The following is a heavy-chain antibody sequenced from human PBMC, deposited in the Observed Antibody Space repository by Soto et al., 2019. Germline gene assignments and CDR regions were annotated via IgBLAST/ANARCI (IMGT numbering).Heavy chain of an antibody. D-gene: IGHD5-18*01. CDR2: ISYDGSNK. J-gene: IGHJ6*02. V-gene: IGHV3-30-3*01. Sequence: GGSLRLSCAASGFTFSSYAMHWVRQAPGKGLEWVAVISYDGSNKYYADSVKGRFTISRDNSKNTLYLQMNSLRAEDTAVYYCARERGYSYGPYYYYYGMDVWGQGTTVTVSS. CDR1: GFTFSSYA. CDR3: ARERGYSYGPYYYYYGMDV.